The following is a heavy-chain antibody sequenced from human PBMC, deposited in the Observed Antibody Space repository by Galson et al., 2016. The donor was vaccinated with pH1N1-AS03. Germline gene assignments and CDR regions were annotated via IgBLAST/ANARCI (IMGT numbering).Heavy chain of an antibody. CDR3: ARGQGYNSGYFDTDY. CDR2: IWYDGSNK. J-gene: IGHJ4*02. Sequence: SLRLSCAASGFTFSDYGMHWVRQAPGKGLEWVAVIWYDGSNKYYADSVKGRFTISRDNSKNTLYLQMSSLRAEDTAVYYCARGQGYNSGYFDTDYWGRGTLVTVSS. V-gene: IGHV3-33*08. CDR1: GFTFSDYG. D-gene: IGHD3-22*01.